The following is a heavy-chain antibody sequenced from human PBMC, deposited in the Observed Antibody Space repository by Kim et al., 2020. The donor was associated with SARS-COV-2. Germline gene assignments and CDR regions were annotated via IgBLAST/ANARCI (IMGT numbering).Heavy chain of an antibody. Sequence: SETLSLTCTVSGGSISSYYWSWIRQPPGKGLEWIGYIYYSGSTNYNPSLKSRVTISVDTSKNQFSLKLSSVTAADTAVYYCARGGGVLRYFDWLPDDYWGQGTLVTVSS. J-gene: IGHJ4*02. CDR3: ARGGGVLRYFDWLPDDY. V-gene: IGHV4-59*08. D-gene: IGHD3-9*01. CDR1: GGSISSYY. CDR2: IYYSGST.